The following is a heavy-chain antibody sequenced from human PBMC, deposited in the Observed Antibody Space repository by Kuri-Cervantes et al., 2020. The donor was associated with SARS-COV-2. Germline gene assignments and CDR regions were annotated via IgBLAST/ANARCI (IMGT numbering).Heavy chain of an antibody. V-gene: IGHV4-59*01. CDR1: GGSISSYY. Sequence: SETLSLTCNVSGGSISSYYWSWIRQPPGKGLEGIGYIYYSGSTNYNPSLKSRVTISVDTSKNQFSLKLSSLTAADTAVYYCARGDCSGGSCYGMDGWGQGTTVTVSS. J-gene: IGHJ6*02. D-gene: IGHD2-15*01. CDR2: IYYSGST. CDR3: ARGDCSGGSCYGMDG.